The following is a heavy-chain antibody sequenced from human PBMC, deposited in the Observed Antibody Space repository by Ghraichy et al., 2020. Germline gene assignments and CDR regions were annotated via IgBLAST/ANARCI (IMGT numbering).Heavy chain of an antibody. CDR3: ARDLRIHNY. D-gene: IGHD2-15*01. J-gene: IGHJ4*02. Sequence: GESLNISCVASGFTLSNYWMHWVRQAPGKGLVWVSRINTDGTDTYYADSVEGRFTISRDNAKNTVYLQMNSLRVEDTAVYYCARDLRIHNYWGQGTLVTVSS. V-gene: IGHV3-74*01. CDR2: INTDGTDT. CDR1: GFTLSNYW.